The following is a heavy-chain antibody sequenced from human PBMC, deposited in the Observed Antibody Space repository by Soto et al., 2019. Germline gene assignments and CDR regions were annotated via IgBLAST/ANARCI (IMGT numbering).Heavy chain of an antibody. V-gene: IGHV3-30*18. CDR1: GFTFSSFG. CDR2: ISYDGNNK. J-gene: IGHJ6*02. D-gene: IGHD1-26*01. Sequence: QVQLVESGGGVVQPGRSLRLYCAASGFTFSSFGMHWVRQAPGKGLEWVALISYDGNNKYSADSVKGRFTISRDNSKNTLYLQMNSLRAEDTAVYYCSKQQVGATDYYYYGMDVWGQGTTVTVSS. CDR3: SKQQVGATDYYYYGMDV.